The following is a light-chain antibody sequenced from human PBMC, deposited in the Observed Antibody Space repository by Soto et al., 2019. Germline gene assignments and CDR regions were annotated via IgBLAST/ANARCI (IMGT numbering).Light chain of an antibody. CDR2: GAS. CDR1: QSVSSTS. V-gene: IGKV3-20*01. J-gene: IGKJ5*01. CDR3: QHYGRSSVT. Sequence: EIVLTQSPGTLSLSPGERVTLSCRASQSVSSTSLAWYQQKPGQGPRLLIYGASTRATGIPDRFSGSGSGTDFTLTISRLEPEDFAVFYCQHYGRSSVTFGQGTRLEIK.